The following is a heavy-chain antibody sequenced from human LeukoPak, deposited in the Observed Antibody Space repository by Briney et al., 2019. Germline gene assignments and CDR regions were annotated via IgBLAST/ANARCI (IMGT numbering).Heavy chain of an antibody. J-gene: IGHJ4*02. V-gene: IGHV4-39*01. CDR3: ARLHRGGDCYSGWGSFDY. D-gene: IGHD2-21*02. Sequence: SQTLSLTCTVSGASISSSSHYWGWIRQPPGKGLEWIGTIYYSGTTYYNPSLQSRVTISVDTSKNQFSLKLGSVTAADTAVYYCARLHRGGDCYSGWGSFDYWGQGTLVTVSS. CDR1: GASISSSSHY. CDR2: IYYSGTT.